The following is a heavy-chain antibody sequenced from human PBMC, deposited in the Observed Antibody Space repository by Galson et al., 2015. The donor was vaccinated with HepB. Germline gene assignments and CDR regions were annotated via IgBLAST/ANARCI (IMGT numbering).Heavy chain of an antibody. D-gene: IGHD5-12*01. CDR1: GYSISSGYY. J-gene: IGHJ4*02. CDR2: IYHSGST. V-gene: IGHV4-38-2*02. CDR3: ARDLVATIVTKGPYFDY. Sequence: SETLSLTCTVSGYSISSGYYWGWIRQPPGKGLEWIGSIYHSGSTYYNPSLKSRVTISVDTSKNQFSLKLSSVTAADTAVYYCARDLVATIVTKGPYFDYWGQGTLVTVSS.